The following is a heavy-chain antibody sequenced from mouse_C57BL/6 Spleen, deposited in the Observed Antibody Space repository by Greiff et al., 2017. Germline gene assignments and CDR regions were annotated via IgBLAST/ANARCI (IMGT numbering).Heavy chain of an antibody. CDR3: ARSVPFAY. Sequence: QVQLKQSGAELVKPGASVKISCKASGYAFSSYWMNWVKPRPGKGLEWIGLIYPGDGDTKYNEKFKGKATLTADKSTSTAYMQLSSLTSEDSAVYFCARSVPFAYWGQGTLVTVSA. CDR2: IYPGDGDT. V-gene: IGHV1-80*01. J-gene: IGHJ3*01. CDR1: GYAFSSYW.